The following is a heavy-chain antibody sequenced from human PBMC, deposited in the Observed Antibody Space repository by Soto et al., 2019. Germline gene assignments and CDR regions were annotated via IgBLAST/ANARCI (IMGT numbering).Heavy chain of an antibody. CDR1: GYCISSGYY. D-gene: IGHD1-1*01. CDR3: VREGWNDRGSQ. Sequence: PSETLSLTCAVSGYCISSGYYWVWLRQPPGSGLEWIGSMFRSGDSFYNPSLKSRSAISIDTSKNQISLKMRPVTATDTAVYYCVREGWNDRGSQWDQGTLVTVSS. V-gene: IGHV4-38-2*01. J-gene: IGHJ4*02. CDR2: MFRSGDS.